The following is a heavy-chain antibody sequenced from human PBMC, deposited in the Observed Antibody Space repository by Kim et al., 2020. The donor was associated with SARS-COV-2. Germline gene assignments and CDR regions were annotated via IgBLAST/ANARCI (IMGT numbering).Heavy chain of an antibody. Sequence: GRTYYNPSLKSRVTISVDRSKTQFSLKLSCVTAADTAVYYCARGASMFDPWGQGNLVTVSS. CDR3: ARGASMFDP. V-gene: IGHV4-30-2*05. CDR2: GRT. J-gene: IGHJ5*02. D-gene: IGHD4-4*01.